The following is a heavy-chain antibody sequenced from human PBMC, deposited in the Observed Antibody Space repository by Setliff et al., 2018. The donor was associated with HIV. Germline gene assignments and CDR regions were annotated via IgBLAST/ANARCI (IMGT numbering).Heavy chain of an antibody. V-gene: IGHV4-34*01. CDR2: IDHSGST. CDR1: GGSFNDYY. CDR3: ARGLNYYGSGSYLPLGY. J-gene: IGHJ4*02. D-gene: IGHD3-10*01. Sequence: SETLSLTCAVYGGSFNDYYWTWIRQPPGKGLEWIGEIDHSGSTKYHASLKSRVTISIDTSKNQISLKLSSVTDADTAVYYCARGLNYYGSGSYLPLGYWGQGTLVTVSS.